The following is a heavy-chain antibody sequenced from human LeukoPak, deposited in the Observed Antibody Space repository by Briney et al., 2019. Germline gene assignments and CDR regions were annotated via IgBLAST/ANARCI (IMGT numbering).Heavy chain of an antibody. CDR1: GGSFSGYY. D-gene: IGHD4-17*01. J-gene: IGHJ4*02. CDR3: AREEYGDYVGY. CDR2: ISHSGST. Sequence: SETLSLTCAVYGGSFSGYYWSWIRQPPGKGLEWIGEISHSGSTNYNPSLKSRVTISVDTSKNQFSLKLNSVTAADTAVYYCAREEYGDYVGYWGQGTLVTVAS. V-gene: IGHV4-34*01.